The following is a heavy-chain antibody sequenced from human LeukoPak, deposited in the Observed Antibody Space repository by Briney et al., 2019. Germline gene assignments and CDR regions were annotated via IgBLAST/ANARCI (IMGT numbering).Heavy chain of an antibody. D-gene: IGHD3-10*01. CDR3: ARVGGSYYGNFDS. J-gene: IGHJ4*02. V-gene: IGHV1-2*02. CDR1: GCTFIRYY. Sequence: STVNVSCMASGCTFIRYYMHWVRQAPGQGLEWMGWINPNSGGTNYAQKFQGRVTMTRDTSSSAAYMELGRLRSDDTAVYYCARVGGSYYGNFDSWGQGTRVTVSS. CDR2: INPNSGGT.